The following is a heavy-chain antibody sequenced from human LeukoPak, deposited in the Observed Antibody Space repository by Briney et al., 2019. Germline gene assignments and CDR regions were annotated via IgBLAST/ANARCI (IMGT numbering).Heavy chain of an antibody. D-gene: IGHD6-19*01. CDR3: AKEHRGSGWYSYGVSYYFDY. CDR1: GFTFSSYG. CDR2: ISYDGSNK. V-gene: IGHV3-30*18. Sequence: GGSLRLSCAASGFTFSSYGMHWVRQAPGKGLEWVAVISYDGSNKYYADSVKGRFTISRDNSKNTLYLQMNSLRAEDTAVYYCAKEHRGSGWYSYGVSYYFDYWGQGTLVTVSS. J-gene: IGHJ4*02.